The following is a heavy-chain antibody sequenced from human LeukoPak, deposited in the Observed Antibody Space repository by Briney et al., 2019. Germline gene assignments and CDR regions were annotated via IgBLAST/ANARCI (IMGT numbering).Heavy chain of an antibody. D-gene: IGHD6-13*01. V-gene: IGHV4-39*07. CDR1: GGSISSSSYY. CDR2: IYYSGST. Sequence: SETLSLTCTVSGGSISSSSYYWGWIRQPPGKGLEWIGSIYYSGSTYYNPALKSRVTISVDTSKNQFSLKLSSVTAADTAVYYCARAGGAYSSRSNWFDPWGQGTLVTVSS. J-gene: IGHJ5*02. CDR3: ARAGGAYSSRSNWFDP.